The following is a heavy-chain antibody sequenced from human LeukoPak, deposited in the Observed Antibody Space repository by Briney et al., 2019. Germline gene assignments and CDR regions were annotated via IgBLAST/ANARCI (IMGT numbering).Heavy chain of an antibody. CDR1: GFTVTSSA. Sequence: GASVKVSCKASGFTVTSSAMQWVRQARGQRLEWIGWIVVGSGNTNYAQKFQERVTITRDMSTSTAYMELSSLRSEDTAVYYCAADYYDSSGSDAFDIWGQGTMVTVSS. J-gene: IGHJ3*02. CDR2: IVVGSGNT. CDR3: AADYYDSSGSDAFDI. D-gene: IGHD3-22*01. V-gene: IGHV1-58*02.